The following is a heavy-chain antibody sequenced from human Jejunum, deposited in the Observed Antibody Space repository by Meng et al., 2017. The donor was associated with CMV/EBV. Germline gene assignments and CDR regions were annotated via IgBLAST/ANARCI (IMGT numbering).Heavy chain of an antibody. CDR1: A. D-gene: IGHD2-2*01. J-gene: IGHJ4*02. CDR2: ITEEGNKK. Sequence: ALHWLRQASGKGLEWGAVITEEGNKKYYADSVDGRFTISRDNSKNTLYLQMNSLRAEDTAGYYCVRDRGGLGYCSRTSCYLGFDYWGQGTLVTVSS. V-gene: IGHV3-30-3*01. CDR3: VRDRGGLGYCSRTSCYLGFDY.